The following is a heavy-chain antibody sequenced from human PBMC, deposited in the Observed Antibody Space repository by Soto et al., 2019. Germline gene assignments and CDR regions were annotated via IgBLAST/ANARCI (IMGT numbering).Heavy chain of an antibody. CDR1: GFTFSAYA. J-gene: IGHJ6*02. V-gene: IGHV3-48*02. CDR2: ISSRSDTL. CDR3: ARDWDIVILSVPIPNYNYGMDV. D-gene: IGHD2-15*01. Sequence: LSCEGSGFTFSAYAMNWVRQAPGKGLEWVSYISSRSDTLYYADSVKGRFTISRDNAKNSVYLQVNNLRDEDTAVYYCARDWDIVILSVPIPNYNYGMDVWGQGTTVTVSS.